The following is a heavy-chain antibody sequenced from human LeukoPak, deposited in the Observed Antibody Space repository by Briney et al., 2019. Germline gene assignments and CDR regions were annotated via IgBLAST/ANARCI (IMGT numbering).Heavy chain of an antibody. Sequence: GASVKVSCKASGYIFTSFGISWVRQAPGQGLEWMGWISAYNGNTNYAQNLQGRVTMTTDTSTSTAYMELRSLRSDDTAVFYCARRVRAVLNSNYYYYMDVWGKGTTVTVSS. CDR2: ISAYNGNT. V-gene: IGHV1-18*01. CDR3: ARRVRAVLNSNYYYYMDV. CDR1: GYIFTSFG. D-gene: IGHD3-10*01. J-gene: IGHJ6*03.